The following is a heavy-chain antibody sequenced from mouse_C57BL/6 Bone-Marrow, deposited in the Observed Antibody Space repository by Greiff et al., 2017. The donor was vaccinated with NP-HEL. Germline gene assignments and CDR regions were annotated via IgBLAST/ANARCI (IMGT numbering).Heavy chain of an antibody. CDR1: GDKGKREG. D-gene: IGHD2-3*01. J-gene: IGHJ2*01. CDR3: ARRRWLLGY. Sequence: QVQLQQPGAELVKPGASVKRAGKEAGDKGKREGRKGGKKRRGKGRVRIGDIYPGSGSTNYNEKFKSKATLTVDTSSSTAYMQLSSLTSEDSAVYYCARRRWLLGYWGRGTALTVTA. V-gene: IGHV1-55*01. CDR2: IYPGSGST.